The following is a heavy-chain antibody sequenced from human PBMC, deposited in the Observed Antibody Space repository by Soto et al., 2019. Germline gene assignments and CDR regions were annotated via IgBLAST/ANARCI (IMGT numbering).Heavy chain of an antibody. CDR3: ARAKTIVMPVFDD. CDR1: GYVFTSFA. Sequence: ASVKVSCKTSGYVFTSFAIHWMRQAPGQGPEWMGWINTGNGDSKYSEKFQDRVTITRDASATTAYMELSSLRSEDTAVYYCARAKTIVMPVFDDSGQGTLVTVSS. CDR2: INTGNGDS. J-gene: IGHJ4*02. V-gene: IGHV1-3*04. D-gene: IGHD1-26*01.